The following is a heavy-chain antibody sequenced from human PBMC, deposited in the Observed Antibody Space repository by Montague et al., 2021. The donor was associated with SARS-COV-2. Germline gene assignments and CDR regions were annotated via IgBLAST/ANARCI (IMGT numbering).Heavy chain of an antibody. J-gene: IGHJ5*01. CDR3: ARARIPIGFCRWFDS. D-gene: IGHD2-15*01. CDR2: IYYSGTT. CDR1: GGSISSSSYY. V-gene: IGHV4-39*01. Sequence: SETLSLTCTVSGGSISSSSYYWGWIRQPPGKGLEWIGSIYYSGTTYYNPSLESRVTISVDTSKNQFSLKLSSVTAADTAAYYCARARIPIGFCRWFDSWGQGTLVTVSS.